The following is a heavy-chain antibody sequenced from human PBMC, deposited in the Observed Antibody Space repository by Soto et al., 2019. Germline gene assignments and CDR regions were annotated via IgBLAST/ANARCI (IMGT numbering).Heavy chain of an antibody. CDR1: GGSITRSSHY. V-gene: IGHV4-39*02. CDR2: IYFTEGT. CDR3: TSPHCHGGTCYVTY. Sequence: QLQLQESGPRLVKSSETLSLTCSVPGGSITRSSHYWGWIRQPPGKGLEWIGTIYFTEGTYYNPSLKSRVTLSVDASSNHLSLKLSSVTAADTAVYYGTSPHCHGGTCYVTYWGQGALVTVSA. J-gene: IGHJ4*02. D-gene: IGHD2-15*01.